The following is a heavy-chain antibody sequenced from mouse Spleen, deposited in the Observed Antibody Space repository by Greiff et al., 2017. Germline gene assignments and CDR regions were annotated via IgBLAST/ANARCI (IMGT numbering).Heavy chain of an antibody. J-gene: IGHJ4*01. V-gene: IGHV7-3*01. CDR2: IRNKANVYTT. Sequence: DVQLVESGGGLVQPGGSLRLSCAASGFSFTDCYMSWVRQPPGKALEWLGFIRNKANVYTTDYSASVRGRFTISRDNSQSILYLQMNALRAEDSATYYCARYYDGDEGDYYAMDFWGQGTSVTVSS. CDR1: GFSFTDCY. D-gene: IGHD2-3*01. CDR3: ARYYDGDEGDYYAMDF.